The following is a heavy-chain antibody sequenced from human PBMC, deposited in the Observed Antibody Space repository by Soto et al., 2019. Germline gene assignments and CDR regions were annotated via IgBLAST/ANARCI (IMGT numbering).Heavy chain of an antibody. Sequence: QVQLVQSGAEVKKPGSSVKVSCKASGGAFSDYAFSWVRQAPGQGLEWLGGIMPIFRAPDYAQKFQGRVTITAXEXTXTXXMEMNSLSAEDTAVYYCASWLKGPDIGNYYYGMDVWGQGTTVTVS. D-gene: IGHD2-15*01. CDR3: ASWLKGPDIGNYYYGMDV. J-gene: IGHJ6*02. CDR2: IMPIFRAP. V-gene: IGHV1-69*12. CDR1: GGAFSDYA.